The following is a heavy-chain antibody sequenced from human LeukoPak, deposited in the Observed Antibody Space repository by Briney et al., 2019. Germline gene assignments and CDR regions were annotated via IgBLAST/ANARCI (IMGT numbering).Heavy chain of an antibody. Sequence: ASVRVSCKASGYIFTDYHIHWGRQAPGQGREYMGWMNPKNDFTYYTQSFQARVAMTRETSMTTVYMQLTSLKSDDTAVYYCARMTWGVTWLDPWGQGTLVTVSS. J-gene: IGHJ5*02. CDR1: GYIFTDYH. CDR2: MNPKNDFT. D-gene: IGHD1-26*01. CDR3: ARMTWGVTWLDP. V-gene: IGHV1-2*02.